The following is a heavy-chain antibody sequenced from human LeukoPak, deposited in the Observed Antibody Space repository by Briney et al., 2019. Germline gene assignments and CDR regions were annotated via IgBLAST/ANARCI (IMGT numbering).Heavy chain of an antibody. CDR2: IYSGGST. D-gene: IGHD2-21*02. Sequence: GGSLRLSCAASGFTFSSYSMNWVRQAPGKGLEWVSVIYSGGSTYYADSVKGRFTISRDNSKNTLYLQMNSLRAEDTAVYYCARGVVTAHDAFDIWGQGTMVTVSS. J-gene: IGHJ3*02. CDR1: GFTFSSYS. V-gene: IGHV3-53*01. CDR3: ARGVVTAHDAFDI.